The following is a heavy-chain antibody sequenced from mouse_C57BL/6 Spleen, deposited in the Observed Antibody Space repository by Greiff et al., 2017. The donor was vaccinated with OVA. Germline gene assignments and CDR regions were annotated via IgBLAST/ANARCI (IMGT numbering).Heavy chain of an antibody. Sequence: EVQLVESVAELVRPGASVKLSCTASGFNIKNTYMHWVKQRPEQGLEWIGRIDPATGNTKYAPKFQGKATLTADTSSNTAYLQLSSLTSEDTAIYSCARSRGYDWSLAYWGQGTLVTVSA. CDR2: IDPATGNT. CDR1: GFNIKNTY. V-gene: IGHV14-3*01. D-gene: IGHD2-2*01. J-gene: IGHJ3*01. CDR3: ARSRGYDWSLAY.